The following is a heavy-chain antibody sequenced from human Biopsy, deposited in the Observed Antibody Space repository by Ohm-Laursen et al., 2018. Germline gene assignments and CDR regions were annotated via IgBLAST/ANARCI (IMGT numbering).Heavy chain of an antibody. V-gene: IGHV3-9*01. J-gene: IGHJ3*02. CDR1: GFTFGHYA. CDR3: AKIHCSGGSCYPNAFDM. Sequence: SLRLSCAASGFTFGHYAMHWVRQAPGKGLEWVSGISWNSVGIGYADSVKGRFTISRDNAKNFLYLQMNNLRPEDTALYYCAKIHCSGGSCYPNAFDMWGHGTRVTVS. CDR2: ISWNSVGI. D-gene: IGHD2-15*01.